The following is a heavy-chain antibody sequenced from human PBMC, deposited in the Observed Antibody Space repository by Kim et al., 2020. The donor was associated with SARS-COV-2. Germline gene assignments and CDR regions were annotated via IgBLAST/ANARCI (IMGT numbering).Heavy chain of an antibody. V-gene: IGHV3-49*03. J-gene: IGHJ4*02. CDR3: TRVTAGRYDSSGCPDY. Sequence: GGSLRLSCTASGFTFGDYAMSWFRQAPGKGLEWVGFIRSKAYGGTTEYAASVKGRFTISRDDSKSIAYLQMNSLKTEDTAVYYCTRVTAGRYDSSGCPDYWGQGTLVTVSS. CDR1: GFTFGDYA. CDR2: IRSKAYGGTT. D-gene: IGHD3-22*01.